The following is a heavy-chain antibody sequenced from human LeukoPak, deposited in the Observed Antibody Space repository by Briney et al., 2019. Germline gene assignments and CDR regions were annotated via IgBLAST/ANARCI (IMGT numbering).Heavy chain of an antibody. V-gene: IGHV3-66*02. CDR1: GFTVSITY. J-gene: IGHJ4*02. CDR2: IYSGGST. CDR3: ARESNYVS. Sequence: GGSLRLSCAASGFTVSITYMSWVRQSPGKGLGWVSVIYSGGSTFYADSVKGGFTISRENSETTLSLQMNSLRGEDTAVYYCARESNYVSWGQGTLVTVSS.